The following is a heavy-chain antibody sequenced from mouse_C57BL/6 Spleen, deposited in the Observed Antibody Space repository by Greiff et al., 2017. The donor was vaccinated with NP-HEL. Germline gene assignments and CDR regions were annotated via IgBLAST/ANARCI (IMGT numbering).Heavy chain of an antibody. CDR2: IWSGGST. CDR3: ARNEDYAMDY. CDR1: GFSLTRYG. J-gene: IGHJ4*01. Sequence: VKLMESGPGLVQPSQSLSITCTVSGFSLTRYGVHWVRQSPGKGLEWLGVIWSGGSTDYNAAFISRLSISKDNSKSQVFFKMNRLQADDTAIYYCARNEDYAMDYWGQGTSVTVSS. V-gene: IGHV2-2*01.